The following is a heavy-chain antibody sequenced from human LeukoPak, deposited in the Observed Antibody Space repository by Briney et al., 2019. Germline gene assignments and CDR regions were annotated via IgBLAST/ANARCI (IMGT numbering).Heavy chain of an antibody. D-gene: IGHD3-3*01. Sequence: PSETLSLTCTVSGGSISSSSYYWTWIRQPAGKGLEWIGRIYASGSTNYNPSLKSRVTLSVDTSKNQFSLKLNSVTAADTAVYYCARVLRRAWSGLGAFDIWGQGTLVTVS. CDR1: GGSISSSSYY. CDR2: IYASGST. V-gene: IGHV4-61*02. J-gene: IGHJ3*02. CDR3: ARVLRRAWSGLGAFDI.